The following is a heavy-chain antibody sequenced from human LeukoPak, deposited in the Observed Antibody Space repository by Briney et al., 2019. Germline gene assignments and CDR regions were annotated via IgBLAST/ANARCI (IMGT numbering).Heavy chain of an antibody. V-gene: IGHV4-34*01. CDR3: ARGGVGARLGD. Sequence: SSETLSLTCAVYGGSFSGYYRSWIRQPPGKGLEWIGEINQRGSTNYNPSLKSRVTISVDTSKSQFSLKLSSVTAADTAVYYCARGGVGARLGDWGQGTLVTVSS. D-gene: IGHD3-16*01. J-gene: IGHJ4*02. CDR1: GGSFSGYY. CDR2: INQRGST.